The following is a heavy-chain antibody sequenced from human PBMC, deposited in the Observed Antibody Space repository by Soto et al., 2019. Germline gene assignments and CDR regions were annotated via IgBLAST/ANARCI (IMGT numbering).Heavy chain of an antibody. CDR1: GFTFSSYA. CDR3: AKDRSGWCNYFDY. Sequence: GGSLRLSWAASGFTFSSYAMSWVRQAPGKGLEWVSAISGSGGSTYYADSVKGRFTISRDNPKNTLYLQMNSLRAEDTAVYYCAKDRSGWCNYFDYWGQGTLVTVSS. CDR2: ISGSGGST. D-gene: IGHD6-19*01. J-gene: IGHJ4*02. V-gene: IGHV3-23*01.